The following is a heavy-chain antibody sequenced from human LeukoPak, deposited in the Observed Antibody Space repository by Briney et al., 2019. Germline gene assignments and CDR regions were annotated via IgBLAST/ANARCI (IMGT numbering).Heavy chain of an antibody. V-gene: IGHV3-23*01. CDR2: ISGSGGST. CDR3: GRGPMVLALVRGWFDP. J-gene: IGHJ5*02. CDR1: AFTFSSYA. D-gene: IGHD3-10*01. Sequence: GGSLRLSCAASAFTFSSYAMIWVRQAPGEGREWVSAISGSGGSTYYADSVKGRFTISRDNYKNTLYLQMNSLRAEDTAVYYCGRGPMVLALVRGWFDPWGQGTLVTVSS.